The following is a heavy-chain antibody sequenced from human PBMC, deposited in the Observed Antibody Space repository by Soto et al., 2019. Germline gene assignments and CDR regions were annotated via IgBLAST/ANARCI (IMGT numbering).Heavy chain of an antibody. Sequence: QITLKESGPTLVKPTQTLTLTCTFSGFSLSTSGVGVGWIRQPPGKALEGLALIYWDDDKRYSPSLKIRLAITKDTSKNQVVLTMTNMDPVDTATYYCAHSRASDYVDCHAFDIWGQGPMVTVSS. CDR1: GFSLSTSGVG. V-gene: IGHV2-5*02. CDR2: IYWDDDK. J-gene: IGHJ3*02. D-gene: IGHD4-17*01. CDR3: AHSRASDYVDCHAFDI.